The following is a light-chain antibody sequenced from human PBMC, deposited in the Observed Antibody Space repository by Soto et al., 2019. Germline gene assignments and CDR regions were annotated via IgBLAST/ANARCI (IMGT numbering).Light chain of an antibody. Sequence: QSVLTQPPSVSAAPGQKVTISCSGSSSNIGNNYVSWYQRLPGTAPKLLIYDNNERPSGIPDRFSGSKSGTSATLGITGRQTGDEADYYCGTWDTRLSAVVFGGGTKLTVL. CDR1: SSNIGNNY. V-gene: IGLV1-51*01. J-gene: IGLJ2*01. CDR2: DNN. CDR3: GTWDTRLSAVV.